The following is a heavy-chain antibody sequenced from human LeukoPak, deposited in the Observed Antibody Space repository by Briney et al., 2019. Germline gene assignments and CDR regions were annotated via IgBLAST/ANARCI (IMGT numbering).Heavy chain of an antibody. J-gene: IGHJ6*03. D-gene: IGHD2/OR15-2a*01. CDR1: GFSFNSYW. CDR3: ARIFSYCNSRSCGRYYMDV. Sequence: GGSVRLSCAASGFSFNSYWMSWVRQGPGKGLEWVANIKPDGSEKYYVDSVKGRFTISRDNTKNSLYLQMNSLRAEDTAVYYCARIFSYCNSRSCGRYYMDVWGKGTTVTVPS. V-gene: IGHV3-7*01. CDR2: IKPDGSEK.